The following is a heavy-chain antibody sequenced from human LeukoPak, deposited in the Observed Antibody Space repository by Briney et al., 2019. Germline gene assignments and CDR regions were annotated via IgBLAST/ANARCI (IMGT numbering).Heavy chain of an antibody. J-gene: IGHJ6*02. CDR1: GYTFTSYG. CDR2: ISAYNGNT. D-gene: IGHD1-7*01. V-gene: IGHV1-18*01. Sequence: ASVKVSCKASGYTFTSYGISWVRQAPGQGLEWMGWISAYNGNTNCAQKLQGRVTMTTDTSTSTAYMELRSLRSDDTAVYYCARDGAPPSGTEDYYYYGVDVWGQGTTVTVSS. CDR3: ARDGAPPSGTEDYYYYGVDV.